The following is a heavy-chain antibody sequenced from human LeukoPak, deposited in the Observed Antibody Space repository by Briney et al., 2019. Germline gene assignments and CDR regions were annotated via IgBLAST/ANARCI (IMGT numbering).Heavy chain of an antibody. V-gene: IGHV4-38-2*01. CDR2: IYHSVTT. J-gene: IGHJ3*01. CDR1: GGSISSGAY. CDR3: ANSWYYLDSSGLPKSDAFDR. D-gene: IGHD3-22*01. Sequence: SETLSLTCAVSGGSISSGAYWGWVRQPPGRGLEWIGTIYHSVTTYYNPSLKSRVTISIDTSKNQFSLKLSSVTAADTAVYYCANSWYYLDSSGLPKSDAFDRWGQGTLVTVSS.